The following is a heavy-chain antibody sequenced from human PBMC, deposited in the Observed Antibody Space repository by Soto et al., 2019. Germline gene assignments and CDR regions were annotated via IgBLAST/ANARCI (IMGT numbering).Heavy chain of an antibody. Sequence: TLSLTCAVYGGSFSGYYWSWIRQPPGKGLEWIGEINHSGSTNYNPSLKSRVTISVDTSKNQFSLKLSSVTAADTAVYYCASVLGYCSSTSCHGWFDPWGQGTLVTVSS. CDR3: ASVLGYCSSTSCHGWFDP. CDR2: INHSGST. J-gene: IGHJ5*02. V-gene: IGHV4-34*01. D-gene: IGHD2-2*01. CDR1: GGSFSGYY.